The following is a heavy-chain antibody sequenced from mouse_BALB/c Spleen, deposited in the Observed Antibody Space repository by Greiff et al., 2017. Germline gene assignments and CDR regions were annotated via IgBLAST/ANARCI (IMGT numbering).Heavy chain of an antibody. CDR3: ARGVPYYYAMDY. Sequence: EVMLVESGGGLVKPGGSLKLSCAASGFAFSSYDMSWVRQTPEKRLEWVAYISSGGGSTYYPDTVKGRFTISRDNAKNTLYLQMSSLKSEDTAMYYCARGVPYYYAMDYWGQGTSGTVSS. V-gene: IGHV5-12-1*01. CDR2: ISSGGGST. J-gene: IGHJ4*01. CDR1: GFAFSSYD.